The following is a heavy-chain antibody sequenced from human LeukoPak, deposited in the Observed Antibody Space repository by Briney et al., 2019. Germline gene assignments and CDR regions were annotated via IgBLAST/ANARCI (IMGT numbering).Heavy chain of an antibody. J-gene: IGHJ4*02. D-gene: IGHD4-17*01. CDR3: ARARRSPDY. V-gene: IGHV1-46*01. CDR2: INPSGGST. Sequence: ASVKVSCKASGYTFTSYYMHWVRQAPGQGLEWMGIINPSGGSTSYAQKFQGRVTMTRDTSISTAYMELRSLRSDDTAVYYCARARRSPDYWGQGTLVTVSS. CDR1: GYTFTSYY.